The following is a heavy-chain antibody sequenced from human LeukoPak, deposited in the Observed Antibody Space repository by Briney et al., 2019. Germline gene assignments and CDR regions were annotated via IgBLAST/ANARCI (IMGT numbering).Heavy chain of an antibody. V-gene: IGHV3-53*01. CDR3: AKDRYDFLTGYFDF. CDR1: GFTVSSNY. J-gene: IGHJ4*02. Sequence: GGSLRLSCAASGFTVSSNYMSWVRQAPGKGLEWVSVAFSGGSTSYADSVKGRFTISRDNSKNTLYLQMNSLRAEDTAVYYCAKDRYDFLTGYFDFRGQGTRVTVSS. CDR2: AFSGGST. D-gene: IGHD3-9*01.